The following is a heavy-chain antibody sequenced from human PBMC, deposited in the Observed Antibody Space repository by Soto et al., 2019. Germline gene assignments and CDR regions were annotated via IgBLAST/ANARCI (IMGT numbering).Heavy chain of an antibody. J-gene: IGHJ4*02. CDR2: INPHTGDT. Sequence: ASVKVSCKASGYSFTGYYMHWVRQAPGQGLEWMGWINPHTGDTTYAKKFQGRVTMTGDTSISTAYMEVRRLRSDDTAVYFCARDARDATGTNLDYWGQGTLVTVSS. CDR1: GYSFTGYY. V-gene: IGHV1-2*02. D-gene: IGHD1-7*01. CDR3: ARDARDATGTNLDY.